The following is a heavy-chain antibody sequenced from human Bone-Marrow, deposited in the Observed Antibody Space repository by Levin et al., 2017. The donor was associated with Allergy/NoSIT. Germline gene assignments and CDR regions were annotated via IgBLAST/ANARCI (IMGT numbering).Heavy chain of an antibody. CDR2: IHYSGST. D-gene: IGHD5-18*01. CDR3: ARSLGQDTGAKRGLDY. CDR1: GDSISSGGYY. J-gene: IGHJ4*02. V-gene: IGHV4-31*03. Sequence: PSETLSLTCTVSGDSISSGGYYWNWIRQHPGTGLEWIGYIHYSGSTYYNPSLESRVTISLDSSKNQFSLILSSVTAADTAIFYCARSLGQDTGAKRGLDYWGPGTLVTVSS.